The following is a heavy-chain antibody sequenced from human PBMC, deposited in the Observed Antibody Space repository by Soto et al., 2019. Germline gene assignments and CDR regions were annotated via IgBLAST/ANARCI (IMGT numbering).Heavy chain of an antibody. CDR2: IYHRGTT. CDR3: ARAIRRGGGVDY. V-gene: IGHV4-59*01. J-gene: IGHJ4*02. Sequence: QVQLQESGPGLVKPSETLSLTCTVSGGSISSYYWSWIRQPPGKGLEWIGYIYHRGTTNYSPSLKSRVTISADMSKTQFSLKLSSVTAADTAVYYCARAIRRGGGVDYWVQGTLVTGSS. CDR1: GGSISSYY. D-gene: IGHD3-10*01.